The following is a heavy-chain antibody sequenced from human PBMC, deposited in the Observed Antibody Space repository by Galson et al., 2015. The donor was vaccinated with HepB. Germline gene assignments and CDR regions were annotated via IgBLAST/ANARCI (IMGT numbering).Heavy chain of an antibody. Sequence: SLRLSCAASGFTFSSCAMSWVRQAPGKGLEWVSAITSSGDSTSHADSVKGRFTISRDNSKNTLYLQMNDLKAEDTAIYYCVGSSGYYYIPTYDSDYWGQGTLVTVSS. V-gene: IGHV3-23*01. CDR1: GFTFSSCA. J-gene: IGHJ4*02. D-gene: IGHD3-22*01. CDR2: ITSSGDST. CDR3: VGSSGYYYIPTYDSDY.